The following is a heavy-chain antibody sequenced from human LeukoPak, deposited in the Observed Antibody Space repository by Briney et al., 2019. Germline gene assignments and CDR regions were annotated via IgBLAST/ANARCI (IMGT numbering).Heavy chain of an antibody. D-gene: IGHD1-14*01. J-gene: IGHJ6*03. V-gene: IGHV3-53*01. Sequence: GGSLRLSCAASGFTASNSYMTWVRQAPDKGLEWVSLTYSAGFTYYPDSVKGRFTISRDIAKNTVFLQMNSLRVEDTAVYYCARGGGHQPTYYQYLDVWGKGTTVTVSS. CDR2: TYSAGFT. CDR3: ARGGGHQPTYYQYLDV. CDR1: GFTASNSY.